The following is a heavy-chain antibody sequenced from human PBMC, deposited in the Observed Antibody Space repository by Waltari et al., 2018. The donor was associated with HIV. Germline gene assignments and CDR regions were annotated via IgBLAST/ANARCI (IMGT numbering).Heavy chain of an antibody. J-gene: IGHJ1*01. V-gene: IGHV4-34*02. CDR1: GGSFNGYY. D-gene: IGHD3-22*01. CDR2: VNDSGDT. CDR3: ARGDYYYYDSSGLDS. Sequence: VHLQQWAAGLPKTSETLSLTCAVYGGSFNGYYWTWIRQSPGRGLEWIGEVNDSGDTNYNSSLKGRATMSVNTFKNQFSLKLMSVTAADTATYYCARGDYYYYDSSGLDSWGQGTPVTVSS.